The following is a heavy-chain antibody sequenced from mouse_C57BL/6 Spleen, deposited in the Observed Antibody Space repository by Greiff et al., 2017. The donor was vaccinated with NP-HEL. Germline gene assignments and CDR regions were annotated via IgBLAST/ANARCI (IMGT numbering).Heavy chain of an antibody. J-gene: IGHJ1*03. V-gene: IGHV1-55*01. CDR3: APSVITTVGWYFDV. Sequence: QVQLQQPGAELVKPGASVKMSCKASGYPFTSYWITWVKPRPGQGLEWIGDIYPGSGSTNYNEKFKGKATLTVDPSSSTAYMQLSSLTSEGSAVYYCAPSVITTVGWYFDVWGTGTTVTVSS. CDR2: IYPGSGST. CDR1: GYPFTSYW. D-gene: IGHD1-1*01.